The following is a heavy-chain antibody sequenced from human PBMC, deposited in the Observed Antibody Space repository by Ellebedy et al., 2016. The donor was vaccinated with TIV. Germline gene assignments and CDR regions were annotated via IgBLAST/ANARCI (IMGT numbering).Heavy chain of an antibody. CDR2: INHSGST. Sequence: SETLSLXXTVSGGSVSSGSYHWSWIRQPPGKGLEWIGEINHSGSTNYNPSLESRVTMSVDTSKNQFSLKLSSLTAADMAVYYCARGYDISDCYLDSWGQGTLVTASS. CDR3: ARGYDISDCYLDS. D-gene: IGHD3-22*01. V-gene: IGHV4-61*01. J-gene: IGHJ5*01. CDR1: GGSVSSGSYH.